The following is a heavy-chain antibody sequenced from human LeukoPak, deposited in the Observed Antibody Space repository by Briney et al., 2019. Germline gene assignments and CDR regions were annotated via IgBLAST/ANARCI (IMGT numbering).Heavy chain of an antibody. Sequence: PGGSLRLSCAASGFTFSSYAMTWVRQAPGKGLEWVSAISASGGSTYYADSVKGRFTISRDNSKNTLYLQMNSLRAEDTAVYYCVNGDSRYRGYWGQGTLVTVSS. CDR1: GFTFSSYA. CDR2: ISASGGST. CDR3: VNGDSRYRGY. V-gene: IGHV3-23*01. D-gene: IGHD4-17*01. J-gene: IGHJ4*02.